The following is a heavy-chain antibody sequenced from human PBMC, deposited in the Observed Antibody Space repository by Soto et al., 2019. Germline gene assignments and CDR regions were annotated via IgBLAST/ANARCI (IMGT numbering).Heavy chain of an antibody. CDR3: TTETPGMTYYYDSSGGEDAFDI. V-gene: IGHV3-15*07. D-gene: IGHD3-22*01. CDR1: GFTFSNAW. J-gene: IGHJ3*02. Sequence: GGSPRLSCAASGFTFSNAWMNWVRQAPGKGLEWVGRIKSKTDGGTTDYAAPVKGRFTISRDDSKNTLYLQMNSLKTEDTAVYYCTTETPGMTYYYDSSGGEDAFDIWGQGTMVTVSS. CDR2: IKSKTDGGTT.